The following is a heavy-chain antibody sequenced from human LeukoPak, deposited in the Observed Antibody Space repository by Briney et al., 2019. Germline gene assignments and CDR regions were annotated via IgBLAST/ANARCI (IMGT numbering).Heavy chain of an antibody. CDR2: ISSNGGIT. Sequence: GGSRRLSCAASGFTFISYAMHWVRHAPGKGLEYVSAISSNGGITYYANSVEGRFTISRDNSKNTLYLQMGSLRAEDMAVYYCARDQLLLSYYYGMDVWGQGTTVTVSS. J-gene: IGHJ6*02. CDR1: GFTFISYA. D-gene: IGHD2-2*01. V-gene: IGHV3-64*01. CDR3: ARDQLLLSYYYGMDV.